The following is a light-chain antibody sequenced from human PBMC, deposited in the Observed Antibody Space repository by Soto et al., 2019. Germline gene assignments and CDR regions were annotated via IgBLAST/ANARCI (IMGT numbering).Light chain of an antibody. CDR1: SSDVGDYNS. J-gene: IGLJ1*01. Sequence: QSALTQPRSVSGSPGQSVTVSCIGTSSDVGDYNSVSWYQQHPGKAPKLMISDVSKRHSWVPDRFSGSKSGNTASLTISGLQAEDEADYYCCSYVGSYSYVFGIGTKVTVL. V-gene: IGLV2-11*01. CDR2: DVS. CDR3: CSYVGSYSYV.